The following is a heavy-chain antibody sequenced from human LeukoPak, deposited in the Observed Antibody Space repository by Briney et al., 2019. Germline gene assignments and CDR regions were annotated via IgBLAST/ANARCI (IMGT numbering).Heavy chain of an antibody. D-gene: IGHD3-22*01. Sequence: RTSESLSLTCSVSGGSISSYYWSWIRQPPGKGLEWIGYIYYRGNTIYNPSLKSRVTMSVDTSKNQFSLKLSSVTAADTAVYYCARSAPNDYYDSSGYYPDAFDXWGQGTMVTVSS. V-gene: IGHV4-59*08. CDR1: GGSISSYY. CDR3: ARSAPNDYYDSSGYYPDAFDX. J-gene: IGHJ3*02. CDR2: IYYRGNT.